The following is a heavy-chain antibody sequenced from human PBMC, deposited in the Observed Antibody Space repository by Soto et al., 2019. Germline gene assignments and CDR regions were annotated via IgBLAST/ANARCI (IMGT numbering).Heavy chain of an antibody. D-gene: IGHD3-22*01. CDR1: GFTFSSYA. V-gene: IGHV3-23*01. CDR2: ISGSGGST. J-gene: IGHJ4*02. Sequence: GGSLRLSCAASGFTFSSYAMSWVRQAPGKGLEWVSAISGSGGSTYYADSVKGRFTIPRDNSKNTLYLQMNSLRAEDTAVYYCAMLRITMIVVVISGNYWGQGTLVTVSS. CDR3: AMLRITMIVVVISGNY.